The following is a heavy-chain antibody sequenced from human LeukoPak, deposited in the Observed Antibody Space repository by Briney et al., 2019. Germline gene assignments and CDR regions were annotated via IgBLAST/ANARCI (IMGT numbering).Heavy chain of an antibody. J-gene: IGHJ6*02. CDR1: GFTFSSYW. Sequence: PGGSLRLSCAASGFTFSSYWMHWVRQAPGKGLVWVSRINSDRSSTSYADSVKGRFTISRDNAKSTLYLQMNSLRAEDTAVYYCARETGKRGMDVWGQGTTVTVSS. CDR2: INSDRSST. CDR3: ARETGKRGMDV. V-gene: IGHV3-74*01. D-gene: IGHD1-1*01.